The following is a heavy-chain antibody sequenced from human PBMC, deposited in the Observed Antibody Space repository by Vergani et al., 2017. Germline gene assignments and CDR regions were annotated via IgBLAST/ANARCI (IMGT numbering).Heavy chain of an antibody. CDR3: AREYSSTSGRAFDF. Sequence: QLVESGGGWVQPGGSLRLSCVVSGFDFSSYIMNWVRQAPGKALEWVSFVSTGTKSQSYAESVKGRFTISRDSAKNSLYLQMDSLRAEDTAVYYCAREYSSTSGRAFDFWGQGTKVTVSS. CDR1: GFDFSSYI. V-gene: IGHV3-48*01. CDR2: VSTGTKSQ. D-gene: IGHD2-2*01. J-gene: IGHJ3*01.